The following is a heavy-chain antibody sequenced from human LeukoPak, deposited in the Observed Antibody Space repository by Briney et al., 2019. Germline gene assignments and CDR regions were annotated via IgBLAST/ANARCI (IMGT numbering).Heavy chain of an antibody. J-gene: IGHJ6*03. CDR1: GGSISSSSYY. V-gene: IGHV4-39*07. Sequence: SETLSLTCTVSGGSISSSSYYWGWIRQPPGKGLEWIGSIYYSGSTYYNPSLKSRVTISVDTSKNQFSLKLSSVTAADTAVYYCARVYSSSWYAGYYYYMDVWGKGTTVTVSS. CDR2: IYYSGST. CDR3: ARVYSSSWYAGYYYYMDV. D-gene: IGHD6-13*01.